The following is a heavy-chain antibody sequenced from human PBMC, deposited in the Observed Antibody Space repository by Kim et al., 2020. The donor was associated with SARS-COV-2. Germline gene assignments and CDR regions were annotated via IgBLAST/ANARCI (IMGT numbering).Heavy chain of an antibody. V-gene: IGHV3-9*01. J-gene: IGHJ4*02. Sequence: GGSLRLSCAASGFTFGDYAMHWVRQAPGKGLEWVSGISWNSGSIGYADSVKGRFTISRDNAKNSLYLQMNSLRAEDTALYYCAKALYYYYDSSGTDYWGQGTLVTVSS. D-gene: IGHD3-22*01. CDR3: AKALYYYYDSSGTDY. CDR1: GFTFGDYA. CDR2: ISWNSGSI.